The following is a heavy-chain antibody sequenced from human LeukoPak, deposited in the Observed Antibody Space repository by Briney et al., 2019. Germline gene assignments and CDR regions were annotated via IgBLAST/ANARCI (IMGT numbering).Heavy chain of an antibody. J-gene: IGHJ3*02. Sequence: GDSVKVSCKASGYSFSNYGITWVRQAPGQGLEWKGWISAYNGNTNYVQKFQDRVTMTTDTSTSTAYMELRSLRFDDTAMYYCARLSMQWLISGAFDIWGQGTMVTVSS. D-gene: IGHD6-19*01. CDR1: GYSFSNYG. V-gene: IGHV1-18*01. CDR3: ARLSMQWLISGAFDI. CDR2: ISAYNGNT.